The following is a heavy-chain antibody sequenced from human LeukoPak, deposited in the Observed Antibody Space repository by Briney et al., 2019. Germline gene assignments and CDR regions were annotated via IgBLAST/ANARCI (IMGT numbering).Heavy chain of an antibody. CDR3: ASSSGWTGGVY. Sequence: GGSLRLSCAASGFTFSSYSMNWVRQAPGKGLEWVSYISSSSSTIYYADSVKGRFTISRGNAKNSLYLQMNSLRAEDTAVYYCASSSGWTGGVYWGQGTLVTVSS. D-gene: IGHD6-19*01. CDR2: ISSSSSTI. V-gene: IGHV3-48*01. CDR1: GFTFSSYS. J-gene: IGHJ4*02.